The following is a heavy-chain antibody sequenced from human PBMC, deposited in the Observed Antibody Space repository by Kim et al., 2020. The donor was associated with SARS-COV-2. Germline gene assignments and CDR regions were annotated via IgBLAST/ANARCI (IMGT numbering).Heavy chain of an antibody. CDR3: ARDLHIAVAGTAPYDY. J-gene: IGHJ4*02. D-gene: IGHD6-19*01. V-gene: IGHV3-7*01. CDR2: IKQDGSEK. CDR1: GFTFSSYW. Sequence: GGSLRLSCAASGFTFSSYWMSWVRQAPGKGLEWVANIKQDGSEKYYVDSVKGRFPISRDNAKNSLYLQMNSLRAEDTAVYYCARDLHIAVAGTAPYDYWRQGTLVTVSS.